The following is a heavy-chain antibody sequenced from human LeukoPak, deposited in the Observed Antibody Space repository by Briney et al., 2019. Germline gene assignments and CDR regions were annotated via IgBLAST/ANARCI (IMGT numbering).Heavy chain of an antibody. D-gene: IGHD4-17*01. CDR3: ARDWFDGDYDRFDY. J-gene: IGHJ4*02. Sequence: PGGSLRLSCAVSGFTFSSYWMSWFRQAPGKGLEWVTNINQDGSQKFSVDSVKGRFTISRDNAKNSLSLQMNSLRVEDTAMYYCARDWFDGDYDRFDYWGQGTLVTVSS. CDR2: INQDGSQK. CDR1: GFTFSSYW. V-gene: IGHV3-7*03.